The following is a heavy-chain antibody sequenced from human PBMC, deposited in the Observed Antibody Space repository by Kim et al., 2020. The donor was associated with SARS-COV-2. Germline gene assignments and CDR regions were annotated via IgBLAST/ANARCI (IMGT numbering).Heavy chain of an antibody. D-gene: IGHD3-10*01. Sequence: SVKVSCKASGGTFSSYAISWVRQAPGQGLEWMGGIIPIFGTANYAQKFQGRVTITADESTSTAYMELSSLRSEDTAVYYCARGCPPRGDFVYWGQGTLVTVSS. CDR3: ARGCPPRGDFVY. CDR2: IIPIFGTA. J-gene: IGHJ4*02. CDR1: GGTFSSYA. V-gene: IGHV1-69*13.